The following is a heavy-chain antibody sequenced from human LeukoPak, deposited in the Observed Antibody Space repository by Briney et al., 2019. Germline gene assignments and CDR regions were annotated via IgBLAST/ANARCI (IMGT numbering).Heavy chain of an antibody. CDR3: ARDFAYYYDSCGYRNY. J-gene: IGHJ4*02. CDR1: GLTFSSYA. V-gene: IGHV3-48*04. Sequence: GGSLRLSCAASGLTFSSYAMSWVRQAPGKGLEWVSNISGSGSTTYFADSVKGRFTISRDNAKNSLYLQMNSLRAEDTAVYYCARDFAYYYDSCGYRNYWGKGTLVTVSS. CDR2: ISGSGSTT. D-gene: IGHD3-22*01.